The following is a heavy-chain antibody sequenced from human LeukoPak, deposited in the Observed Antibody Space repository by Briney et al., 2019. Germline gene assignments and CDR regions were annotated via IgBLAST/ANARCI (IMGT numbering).Heavy chain of an antibody. CDR2: IYYSGST. CDR1: GGSISSYF. Sequence: SETLSLTCTVSGGSISSYFWSWIRQPPGKGLEWIGYIYYSGSTNYNPSLKRRVTISVDTSKNQFSLKLSSVTAADTAVYYCASARLGSGLGGAFDIWGQGTMVTVSS. V-gene: IGHV4-59*01. CDR3: ASARLGSGLGGAFDI. J-gene: IGHJ3*02. D-gene: IGHD6-25*01.